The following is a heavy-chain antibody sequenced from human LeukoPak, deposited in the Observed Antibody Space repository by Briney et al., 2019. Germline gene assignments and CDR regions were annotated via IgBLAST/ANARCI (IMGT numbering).Heavy chain of an antibody. CDR3: AKNRPYYYDSSGYSNGIYYYYGMDV. V-gene: IGHV1-46*01. D-gene: IGHD3-22*01. CDR1: GYTFTSYY. CDR2: INPSGGSA. J-gene: IGHJ6*02. Sequence: ASVKVSCKASGYTFTSYYMHRVRQAPGQGLEWMGIINPSGGSASYAQKFQGRVTMTRDTSTSTVYMELSSLRSEDTAVYYCAKNRPYYYDSSGYSNGIYYYYGMDVWGQGTTVTVSS.